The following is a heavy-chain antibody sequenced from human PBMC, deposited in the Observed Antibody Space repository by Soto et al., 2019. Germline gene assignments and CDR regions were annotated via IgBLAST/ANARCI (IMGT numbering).Heavy chain of an antibody. D-gene: IGHD3-10*01. CDR1: GDTFTNFG. V-gene: IGHV1-18*01. CDR2: IATYNSNR. Sequence: HLVQSGPEVKKPGASITVSCKTPGDTFTNFGLSWVRQAPGQGLEWMGWIATYNSNRNYAQKFQGRLTLTTDTSTSTAYMELKNLGYDDTAVYYCARVVRGVVNWFDPWGQGTLVTVSS. CDR3: ARVVRGVVNWFDP. J-gene: IGHJ5*02.